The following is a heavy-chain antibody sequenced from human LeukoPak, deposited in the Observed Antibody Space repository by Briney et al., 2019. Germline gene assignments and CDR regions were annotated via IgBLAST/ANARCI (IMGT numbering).Heavy chain of an antibody. V-gene: IGHV5-51*01. CDR3: ARPPRSYSSSDYFDY. D-gene: IGHD6-6*01. CDR2: IYPGDSDT. J-gene: IGHJ4*02. Sequence: GESLKISCKGSGYSFTSYWIGWVRQMPGKGLEWMGIIYPGDSDTRYSPSFQGQVTISADKSISTAYLQWSSLKAADTAMYYCARPPRSYSSSDYFDYWGQGTLVTVSS. CDR1: GYSFTSYW.